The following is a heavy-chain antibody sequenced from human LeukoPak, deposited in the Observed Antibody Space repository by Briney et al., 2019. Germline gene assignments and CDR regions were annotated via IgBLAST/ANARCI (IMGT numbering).Heavy chain of an antibody. J-gene: IGHJ4*02. CDR1: GGSISSYY. D-gene: IGHD3-16*01. V-gene: IGHV4-59*01. CDR2: IYYSGST. CDR3: ALGDYGGNDYFDY. Sequence: SETLSLTCTVSGGSISSYYWSWIRQPPGKGLEWIGYIYYSGSTNYNPSLKSRVTISVDTSKNQFSLKLSSVTAADTAVYYCALGDYGGNDYFDYWGQGTLDTVSS.